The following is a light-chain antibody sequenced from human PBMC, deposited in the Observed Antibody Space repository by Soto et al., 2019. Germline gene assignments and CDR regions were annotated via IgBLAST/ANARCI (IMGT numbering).Light chain of an antibody. Sequence: EIVMTQSPATLSVSPGERATLSCRASQSVSSNLAWYQHKPGQAPRLLIYGASTRATRIPARFSGSGSGTEFTLTISSLQSEDFAVYYCQQYNNWPPMYTFGQGTKLEIK. CDR2: GAS. CDR1: QSVSSN. V-gene: IGKV3-15*01. J-gene: IGKJ2*01. CDR3: QQYNNWPPMYT.